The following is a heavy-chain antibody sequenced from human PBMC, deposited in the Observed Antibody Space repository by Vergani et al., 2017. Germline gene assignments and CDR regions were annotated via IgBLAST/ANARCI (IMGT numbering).Heavy chain of an antibody. Sequence: VQLVESGGGLVQPGGSLRLSCAASGFTVSSNYMSWVRQAPGKGLEWIGYIYYSGSTYYNPSLKSRVTISVDTSKNQFSLKLSSVTAADTAVYYCARDGWFGADPWGQGTLVTVSS. CDR3: ARDGWFGADP. D-gene: IGHD3-10*01. V-gene: IGHV4-59*06. CDR1: GFTVSSNY. CDR2: IYYSGST. J-gene: IGHJ5*02.